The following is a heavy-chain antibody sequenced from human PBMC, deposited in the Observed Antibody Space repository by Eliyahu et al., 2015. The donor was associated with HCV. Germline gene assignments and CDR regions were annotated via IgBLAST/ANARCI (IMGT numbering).Heavy chain of an antibody. CDR2: IYYSGST. J-gene: IGHJ5*02. V-gene: IGHV4-59*01. Sequence: QVQLQESGPGLVKPSETLSLTCSVSGXSIXSYYWSWIRQPPGKGLEWIAYIYYSGSTNYNPSLKSRVTISVDTSKNHFSLKLTSVTAADTAVYYCASGGGGIAVAGTGGWFDPWGQGTLVTVSS. CDR3: ASGGGGIAVAGTGGWFDP. D-gene: IGHD6-19*01. CDR1: GXSIXSYY.